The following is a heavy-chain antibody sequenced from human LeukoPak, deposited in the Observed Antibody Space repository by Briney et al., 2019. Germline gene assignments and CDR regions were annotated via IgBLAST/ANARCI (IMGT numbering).Heavy chain of an antibody. CDR1: GYTFTTYG. Sequence: ASVKVSCKASGYTFTTYGIGWVRQAPGQGLEWMGWISGYNGNTNYAQEFQGRVTMTTDTSTSTAYMELRSLRSDDTAVYYCARTSHESVLYWSDPWGQGTLVNVSS. CDR2: ISGYNGNT. D-gene: IGHD3-16*01. CDR3: ARTSHESVLYWSDP. V-gene: IGHV1-18*01. J-gene: IGHJ5*02.